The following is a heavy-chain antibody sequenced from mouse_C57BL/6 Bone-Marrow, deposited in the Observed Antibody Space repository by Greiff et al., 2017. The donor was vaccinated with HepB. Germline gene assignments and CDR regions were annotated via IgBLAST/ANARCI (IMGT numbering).Heavy chain of an antibody. CDR1: GFTFSDYY. CDR2: ISNGGGST. V-gene: IGHV5-12*01. J-gene: IGHJ4*01. Sequence: EVQRVESGGGLVQPGGSLKLSCAASGFTFSDYYMYWVRQTPEKRLEWVAYISNGGGSTYYPDTVKGRFTISRDNAKNTLYLQMSRLKSEDTAMYYCARHLNRGYAMDYWGQGTSVTVSS. CDR3: ARHLNRGYAMDY.